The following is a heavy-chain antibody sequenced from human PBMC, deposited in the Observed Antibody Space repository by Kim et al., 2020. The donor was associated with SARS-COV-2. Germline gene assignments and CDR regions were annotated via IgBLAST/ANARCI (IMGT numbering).Heavy chain of an antibody. J-gene: IGHJ4*02. CDR3: ANSLFIPRGVIITGDNY. CDR1: GFTFSSYA. Sequence: GGSLRLSCAASGFTFSSYAMSWVRQAPGKGLEWVSAISGSGGSTYYADSVKGRFTISRDNSKNTLYLQMNSLRAEDTAVYYCANSLFIPRGVIITGDNYWGQGTLVTVSS. CDR2: ISGSGGST. D-gene: IGHD3-10*01. V-gene: IGHV3-23*01.